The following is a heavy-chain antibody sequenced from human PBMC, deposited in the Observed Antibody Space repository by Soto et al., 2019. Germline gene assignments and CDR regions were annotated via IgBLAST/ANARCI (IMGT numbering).Heavy chain of an antibody. CDR1: GGTFSSYT. J-gene: IGHJ3*02. D-gene: IGHD5-12*01. CDR3: ARDVATLGSAFDI. V-gene: IGHV1-69*08. CDR2: IIPILGIA. Sequence: QVQLVQSGAEVKKPGSSVKVSCKASGGTFSSYTISWVRQAPGQGLEWMGRIIPILGIANYAQKFQGRVTXTXDXXTSTAYMELSSLRSEDTAVYYCARDVATLGSAFDIWGQGTMVTVSS.